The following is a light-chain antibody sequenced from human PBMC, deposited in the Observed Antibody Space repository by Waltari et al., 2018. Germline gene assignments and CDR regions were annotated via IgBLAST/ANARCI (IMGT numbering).Light chain of an antibody. V-gene: IGLV8-61*01. Sequence: WHQQTPGQPLRRLVGEGDSRSSGVTDRRSCCVRGKKAALTITGAQADDESDYYCLLYMGGGIWVFGGGTRLTVL. CDR3: LLYMGGGIWV. CDR2: EGD. J-gene: IGLJ3*02.